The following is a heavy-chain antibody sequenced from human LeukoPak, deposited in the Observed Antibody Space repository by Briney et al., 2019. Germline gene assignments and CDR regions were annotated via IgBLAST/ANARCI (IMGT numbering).Heavy chain of an antibody. D-gene: IGHD2-21*02. CDR2: INWNAGKT. CDR1: GFNFDDHG. Sequence: GGSLRLSCTASGFNFDDHGMTWVRQSPGKGLEWVSSINWNAGKTAYADSVKDRFTISRDNAKNSFFLQMSSLRAEDTSVYYCVAGDWGARDSFDLWGRGTMVTVSS. V-gene: IGHV3-20*04. J-gene: IGHJ3*01. CDR3: VAGDWGARDSFDL.